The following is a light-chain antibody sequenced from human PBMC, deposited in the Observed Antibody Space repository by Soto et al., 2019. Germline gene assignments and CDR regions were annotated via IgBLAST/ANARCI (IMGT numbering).Light chain of an antibody. CDR1: QTITSW. J-gene: IGKJ5*01. Sequence: PVTEHPSTLAASMGDRVNITCGACQTITSWLAWYQQKPGKAPNLLIYDASSLHSGVPSRFSGSGSGTEFTLTISSLQPDDFATYYCQQYTSYSVTFGQGTLPEV. V-gene: IGKV1-5*01. CDR3: QQYTSYSVT. CDR2: DAS.